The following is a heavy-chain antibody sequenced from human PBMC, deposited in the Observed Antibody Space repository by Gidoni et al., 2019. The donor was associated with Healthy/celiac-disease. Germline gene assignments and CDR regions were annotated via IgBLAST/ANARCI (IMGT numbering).Heavy chain of an antibody. J-gene: IGHJ5*02. CDR3: ARGPPQWQGGDPWFDP. D-gene: IGHD6-19*01. V-gene: IGHV3-21*01. CDR1: GVTFSSYS. Sequence: EVQLVESGGDLVKPGGSLTPSYAASGVTFSSYSMNWLRQAAGKGLEWVSSISSSSSYIYYADSVKGRFTISRDNAKNSLYLQMNSLRAEDTAVYYCARGPPQWQGGDPWFDPWGQGTLVTVSS. CDR2: ISSSSSYI.